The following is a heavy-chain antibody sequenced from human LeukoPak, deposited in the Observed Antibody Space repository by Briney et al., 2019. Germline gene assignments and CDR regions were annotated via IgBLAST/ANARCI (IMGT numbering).Heavy chain of an antibody. Sequence: GGSLRLSCAASGFTFDDYAMHWVRQAPGKGLEWVSGVSWNSGSIGYADSVKGRFTISRDNAKNSLYLQMNSLRAEDMALYYRAKGLSGFGESYYFDYWGQGTLVTVSS. CDR3: AKGLSGFGESYYFDY. J-gene: IGHJ4*02. D-gene: IGHD3-10*01. CDR2: VSWNSGSI. CDR1: GFTFDDYA. V-gene: IGHV3-9*03.